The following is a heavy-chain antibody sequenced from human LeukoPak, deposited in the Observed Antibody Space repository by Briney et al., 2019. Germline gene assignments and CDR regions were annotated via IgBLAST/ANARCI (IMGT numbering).Heavy chain of an antibody. Sequence: GGSLRLSCAASGFTFSSYSLNWVRQAPGKGLEWISYISSSSTTIYYADSVKGRFTISRDNAKKSLYLQMDSQRDDDTAIYYCARDKIDAPMVTYFYYWGQGTLVTVSS. CDR2: ISSSSTTI. V-gene: IGHV3-48*02. CDR1: GFTFSSYS. D-gene: IGHD5-18*01. CDR3: ARDKIDAPMVTYFYY. J-gene: IGHJ4*02.